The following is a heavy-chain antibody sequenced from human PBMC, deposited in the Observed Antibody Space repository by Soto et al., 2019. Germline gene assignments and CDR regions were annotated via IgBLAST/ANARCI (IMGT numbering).Heavy chain of an antibody. CDR3: SISNSYGRGDF. Sequence: QVQLVQSGAEVKKPGSSVRVSCKASGGTLNSYTISWVRQAPGQGLEWMGGIIPVFGTTDYAQKFQGRVTITADESTGTADLDLFSLRSEDTAIYCCSISNSYGRGDFWGQGTLVTVSS. D-gene: IGHD3-16*01. V-gene: IGHV1-69*01. CDR2: IIPVFGTT. J-gene: IGHJ4*02. CDR1: GGTLNSYT.